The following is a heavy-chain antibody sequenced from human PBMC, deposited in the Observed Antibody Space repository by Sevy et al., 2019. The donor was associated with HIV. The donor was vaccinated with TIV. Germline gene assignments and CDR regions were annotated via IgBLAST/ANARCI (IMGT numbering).Heavy chain of an antibody. CDR3: ARNSARVIVPTAGFDS. CDR2: IWYDGRNK. V-gene: IGHV3-33*03. J-gene: IGHJ5*01. CDR1: GFTFRSFS. Sequence: GGSLRLSCSASGFTFRSFSMHWVRQAPGKGLEWVAAIWYDGRNKKYADSVKGRFTISRDNCKKRLSLEMNSLRAEDTGVYFCARNSARVIVPTAGFDSWGQGTVVTVSS. D-gene: IGHD1-1*01.